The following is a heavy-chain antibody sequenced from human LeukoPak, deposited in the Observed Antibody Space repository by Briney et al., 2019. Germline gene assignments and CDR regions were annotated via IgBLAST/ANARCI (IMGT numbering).Heavy chain of an antibody. J-gene: IGHJ5*02. D-gene: IGHD6-19*01. CDR3: AKHRLSVAVGGSPPAS. V-gene: IGHV3-48*03. Sequence: PGGSLRLSCAASGFIFGNYEMNWVRQAPGKGLEWISYISSSGGTNYYTDSVKGRFTISRDNVKNSLFLQMNSLRAEDTAVYYCAKHRLSVAVGGSPPASWGQGTLATISS. CDR1: GFIFGNYE. CDR2: ISSSGGTN.